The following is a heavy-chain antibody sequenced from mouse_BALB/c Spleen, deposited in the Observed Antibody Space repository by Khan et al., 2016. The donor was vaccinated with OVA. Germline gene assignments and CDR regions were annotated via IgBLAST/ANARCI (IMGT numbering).Heavy chain of an antibody. J-gene: IGHJ2*01. CDR2: ISYSGNT. Sequence: LQQSGPGLVKPSQSLSLTCTVTGYSITSDYAWNWIRQFPGNKLEWMGFISYSGNTNYNPSLKSRASITRDTSKNQFFLHLNSVTTEDTATYYGARVYGGDFDYWGQGTTLTVSS. CDR3: ARVYGGDFDY. CDR1: GYSITSDYA. D-gene: IGHD1-1*01. V-gene: IGHV3-2*02.